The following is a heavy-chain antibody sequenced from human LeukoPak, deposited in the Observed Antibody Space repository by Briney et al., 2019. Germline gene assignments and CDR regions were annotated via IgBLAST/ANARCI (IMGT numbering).Heavy chain of an antibody. J-gene: IGHJ4*02. CDR2: ISSSSSTI. CDR1: GFTFSSYS. V-gene: IGHV3-48*04. CDR3: ARDIVAPGLFLDY. D-gene: IGHD5-12*01. Sequence: GGSLRLSCAASGFTFSSYSMNWVRQAPGKGLEWVSYISSSSSTIYYADSVKGRFTISRDNAKNSLYLQMNSLRAEDTAVYFCARDIVAPGLFLDYWGQGTPVTVSS.